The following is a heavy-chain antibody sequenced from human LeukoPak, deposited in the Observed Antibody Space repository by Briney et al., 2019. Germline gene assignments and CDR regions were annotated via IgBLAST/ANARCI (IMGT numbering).Heavy chain of an antibody. Sequence: SETLSLTCTVYGGSFSGYYWSWIRQPPGKGLEWIGEINHSGSTNYNPSLKSRVTISVDTSKNQFSLKLSSVTAADTAVYYCARVGAGSSWYVDYWGQGTLVTVSS. CDR2: INHSGST. D-gene: IGHD6-13*01. J-gene: IGHJ4*02. V-gene: IGHV4-34*01. CDR1: GGSFSGYY. CDR3: ARVGAGSSWYVDY.